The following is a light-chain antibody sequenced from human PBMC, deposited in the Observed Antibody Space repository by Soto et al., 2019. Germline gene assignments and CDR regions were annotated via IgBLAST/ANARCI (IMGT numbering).Light chain of an antibody. J-gene: IGLJ2*01. CDR3: CSYAGSSVV. Sequence: LTQPASVSGSPGQSITISCTGTSSDVGSYNLVSWYQQHPGKAPKLMIYEGSKRPSGVSNRFSGSKSGNTASLTISGLQAEDEADYHCCSYAGSSVVFGGGTKLTVL. CDR1: SSDVGSYNL. V-gene: IGLV2-23*01. CDR2: EGS.